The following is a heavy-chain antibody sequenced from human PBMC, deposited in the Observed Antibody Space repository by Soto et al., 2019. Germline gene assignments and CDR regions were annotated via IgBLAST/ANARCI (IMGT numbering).Heavy chain of an antibody. J-gene: IGHJ6*02. CDR3: ATPPTPGSATHSYYGMDV. Sequence: SVKVSCKASGGSFSSDIVSWVRQAPGQGLEWMGRIIPVLGVEYYAQKFQGRVTITADKSTRTAYMELSSPRSEDTAVHYRATPPTPGSATHSYYGMDVWGLGTTVTVSS. CDR1: GGSFSSDI. V-gene: IGHV1-69*02. D-gene: IGHD7-27*01. CDR2: IIPVLGVE.